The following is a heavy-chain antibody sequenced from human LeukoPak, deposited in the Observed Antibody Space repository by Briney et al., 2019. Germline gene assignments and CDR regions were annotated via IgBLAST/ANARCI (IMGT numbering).Heavy chain of an antibody. CDR1: GGSISSGDYY. V-gene: IGHV4-39*01. D-gene: IGHD4-17*01. CDR3: ARDVYGDYEAARFDP. J-gene: IGHJ5*02. Sequence: SKTLSLTCTVSGGSISSGDYYWSWIRQPPGKGLEWIGSIYYSGSTYYNPSLKSRVTISVDTSKNQFSLKLSSVTAADAAVYYCARDVYGDYEAARFDPWGQGTLVTVSS. CDR2: IYYSGST.